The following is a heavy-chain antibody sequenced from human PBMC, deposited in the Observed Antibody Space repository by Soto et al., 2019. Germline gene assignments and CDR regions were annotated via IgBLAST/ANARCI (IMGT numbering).Heavy chain of an antibody. V-gene: IGHV3-48*03. CDR2: INSANTI. J-gene: IGHJ1*01. D-gene: IGHD1-26*01. CDR1: GFNVNSFE. CDR3: ARGFSGSYYRYFQD. Sequence: GGSLRLSCVASGFNVNSFEMNWVRQAPGKGPEWVSYINSANTISYAGSVKGRFTISRDNAQNSVYLQMNSLRGEGTAIYYCARGFSGSYYRYFQDWGLGTLVTVSS.